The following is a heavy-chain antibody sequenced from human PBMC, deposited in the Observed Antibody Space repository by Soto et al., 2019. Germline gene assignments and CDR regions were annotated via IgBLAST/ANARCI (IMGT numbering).Heavy chain of an antibody. J-gene: IGHJ4*02. Sequence: QLQLQESGPGLVKPSETLSLTCTVSGGSISSSSYYWGWIRQPPGKGLEWIGSIYYSGITYYNPSLKSRVTISVDTSKNKFSLKLGSVTAADTAVYYCASREWNYYFDYWGQGTLVTVSS. D-gene: IGHD1-7*01. CDR1: GGSISSSSYY. CDR2: IYYSGIT. V-gene: IGHV4-39*01. CDR3: ASREWNYYFDY.